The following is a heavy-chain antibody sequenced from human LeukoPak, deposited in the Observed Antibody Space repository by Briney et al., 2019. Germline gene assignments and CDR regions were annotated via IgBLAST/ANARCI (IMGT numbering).Heavy chain of an antibody. CDR2: INASGST. D-gene: IGHD5-12*01. V-gene: IGHV4-4*07. CDR3: ARGMAVAYDYNWFDP. CDR1: GYSISSGYY. Sequence: PSETLSLTCTVSGYSISSGYYWSWIRQTAGKGLEWIGRINASGSTRFNPSLKSRVTMSVDTSKNQFSLKLSSVTAADTAVYFCARGMAVAYDYNWFDPWGQGTLVTVSS. J-gene: IGHJ5*02.